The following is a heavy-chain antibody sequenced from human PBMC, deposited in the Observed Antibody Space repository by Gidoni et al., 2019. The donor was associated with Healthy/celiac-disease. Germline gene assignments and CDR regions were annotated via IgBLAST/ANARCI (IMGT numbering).Heavy chain of an antibody. D-gene: IGHD2-2*02. CDR1: GFTFSSYS. J-gene: IGHJ3*02. Sequence: EVQLVESGGGLVKPGGSLRLSCAASGFTFSSYSMNWVRQAPGKGLEWVSSISSSSSYIYYADSVKGRFTISRDNAKNSLYLQMNSLRAEDTAVYYCARDHEYQLLYGGGDAFDIWGQGTMVTVSS. V-gene: IGHV3-21*01. CDR3: ARDHEYQLLYGGGDAFDI. CDR2: ISSSSSYI.